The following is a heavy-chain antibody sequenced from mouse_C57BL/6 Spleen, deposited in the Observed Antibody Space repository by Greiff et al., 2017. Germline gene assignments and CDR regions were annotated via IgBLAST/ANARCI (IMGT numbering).Heavy chain of an antibody. CDR1: GYTFTSYD. J-gene: IGHJ4*01. Sequence: QVHVKQSGPELVKPGASVKLSCKASGYTFTSYDINWVQQRPGQGLEWIGWIYPRDGSTKYNEKFKGKATFTVDTSSSTAYMELHSLTSEDAAVYFCARWETAQATDDYAMDYWGQGTSVTVSS. V-gene: IGHV1-85*01. CDR2: IYPRDGST. D-gene: IGHD3-2*02. CDR3: ARWETAQATDDYAMDY.